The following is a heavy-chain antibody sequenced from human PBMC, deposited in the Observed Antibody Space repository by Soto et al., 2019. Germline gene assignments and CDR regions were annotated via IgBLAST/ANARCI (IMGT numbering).Heavy chain of an antibody. CDR2: ISHSGST. CDR1: GGTISSAAYY. J-gene: IGHJ4*02. D-gene: IGHD5-18*01. V-gene: IGHV4-31*03. Sequence: SETLSLTCTVSGGTISSAAYYWSWIRQHPGKGLEWIGYISHSGSTYYTPSLKSRVIISADTSKNQFSLNLTSVTAADTAVYYCAREYTYGSNFFDCWGQGALVTVSS. CDR3: AREYTYGSNFFDC.